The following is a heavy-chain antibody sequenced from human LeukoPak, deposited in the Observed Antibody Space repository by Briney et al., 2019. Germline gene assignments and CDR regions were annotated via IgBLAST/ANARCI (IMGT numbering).Heavy chain of an antibody. V-gene: IGHV1-69*06. CDR1: GATFSSYA. J-gene: IGHJ3*02. D-gene: IGHD6-13*01. Sequence: GSSVKVSCTASGATFSSYAISWVRQAPGQGLEWMGGIIPIFGTANYAQKFPGRVTITADKSTSTAYMELSSLRSEDTAVYYCATSFAGYSPDAFDIWGQGTMVTVSS. CDR3: ATSFAGYSPDAFDI. CDR2: IIPIFGTA.